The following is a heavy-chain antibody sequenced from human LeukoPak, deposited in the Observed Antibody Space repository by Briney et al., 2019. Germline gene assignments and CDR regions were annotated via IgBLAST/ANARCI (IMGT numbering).Heavy chain of an antibody. V-gene: IGHV3-15*01. CDR2: IKSKTDGGTT. J-gene: IGHJ4*02. Sequence: GGSLRLSCAASGFTFSNAWMSWVRQAPGKGLEWVGRIKSKTDGGTTDYAAPVKGRFTISRDDSKNTLYLQMNSLRAEDTAVYYCAKDLNPLSSGDYFDYWGQGTLVTVSS. CDR3: AKDLNPLSSGDYFDY. CDR1: GFTFSNAW. D-gene: IGHD1-26*01.